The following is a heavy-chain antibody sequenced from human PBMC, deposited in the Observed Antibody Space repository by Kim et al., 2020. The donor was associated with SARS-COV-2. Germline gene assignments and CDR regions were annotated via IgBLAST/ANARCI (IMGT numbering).Heavy chain of an antibody. CDR1: GFTFSDYY. CDR2: ISSSGSTI. V-gene: IGHV3-11*01. J-gene: IGHJ4*02. Sequence: GGSLRLSCAASGFTFSDYYMSWIRQAPGKGLEWVSYISSSGSTIYYADSVKGRFTISRDNAKNSLYLQMNSLRAEDTAVYYCARSPPEWFPLYYFDYWGQGTLVTVSS. D-gene: IGHD3-3*01. CDR3: ARSPPEWFPLYYFDY.